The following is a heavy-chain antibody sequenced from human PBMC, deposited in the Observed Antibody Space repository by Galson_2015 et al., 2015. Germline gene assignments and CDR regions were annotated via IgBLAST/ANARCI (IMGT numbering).Heavy chain of an antibody. D-gene: IGHD4-17*01. V-gene: IGHV3-30*18. Sequence: SLRLSCAASGFTFSSYGMHWARQAPGKGLEWVAVISYDGSNKYYADSVKGRFTISRDNSKNTLYLQMNSLRAEDTAVYYCAKDGHYGDSTTYYYYYGMDVWGQGTTVTVSS. CDR1: GFTFSSYG. CDR2: ISYDGSNK. J-gene: IGHJ6*02. CDR3: AKDGHYGDSTTYYYYYGMDV.